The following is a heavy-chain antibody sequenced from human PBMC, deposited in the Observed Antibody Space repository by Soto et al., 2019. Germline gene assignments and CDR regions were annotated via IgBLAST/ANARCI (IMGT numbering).Heavy chain of an antibody. Sequence: EVQLLESGGGLVQPGGSLRLSCAASGFSFSTYAMTWVRQAPGKGLEWVSSISGRGGTTYYADSLKGRFMISRDNSKNTLYLHINSLRAEDTALYYCARDRASRPDYYFYGMGVWGQGTTVTVSS. V-gene: IGHV3-23*01. CDR2: ISGRGGTT. CDR3: ARDRASRPDYYFYGMGV. J-gene: IGHJ6*02. CDR1: GFSFSTYA.